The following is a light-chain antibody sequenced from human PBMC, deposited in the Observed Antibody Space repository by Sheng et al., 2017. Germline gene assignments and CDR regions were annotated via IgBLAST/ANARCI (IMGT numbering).Light chain of an antibody. CDR2: SAS. CDR1: QFIGTS. Sequence: DIQMTQSPSSLSASLGDSVTLTCRASQFIGTSLAWYQQKPGSAPKLLMYSASKLQSGVSSRFXGSGSGAEHTLTISGLQPDDFATYFCQQYYFAPLTFGGGTKVEI. CDR3: QQYYFAPLT. J-gene: IGKJ4*01. V-gene: IGKV1-NL1*01.